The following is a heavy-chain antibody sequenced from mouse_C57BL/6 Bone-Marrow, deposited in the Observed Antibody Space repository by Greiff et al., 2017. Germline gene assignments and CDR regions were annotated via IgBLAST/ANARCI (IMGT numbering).Heavy chain of an antibody. Sequence: VKLVESGAELVKPGASVKISCKASGYAFSSYWMNWVKQRPGKGLEWIGQIYPGDGDTNYNGKFKGKATLTADTSSSTAYMQLSSLTSEDSAVYFCARWAYYYGSSFAMDYWGQGTSVTVSS. CDR1: GYAFSSYW. CDR2: IYPGDGDT. V-gene: IGHV1-80*01. J-gene: IGHJ4*01. CDR3: ARWAYYYGSSFAMDY. D-gene: IGHD1-1*01.